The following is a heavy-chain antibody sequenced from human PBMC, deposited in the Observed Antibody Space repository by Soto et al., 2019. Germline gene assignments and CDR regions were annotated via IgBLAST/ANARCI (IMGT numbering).Heavy chain of an antibody. V-gene: IGHV4-30-2*01. Sequence: QLQLQESGSGLVKPSQTLSLTCAVSGGSINTATHSWSWIRQPPGKGLEWIGYIYHSGSTYYNPSVKSRVTISIDKSNNQLSLRLSSVTAADTAVYYCARGGGVATTGDDYWGQGILVTVSS. J-gene: IGHJ4*02. CDR1: GGSINTATHS. D-gene: IGHD1-26*01. CDR3: ARGGGVATTGDDY. CDR2: IYHSGST.